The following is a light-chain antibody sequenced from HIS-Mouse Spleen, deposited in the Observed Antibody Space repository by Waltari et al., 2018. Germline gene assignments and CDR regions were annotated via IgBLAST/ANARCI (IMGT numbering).Light chain of an antibody. CDR3: YSTDSSGNHRV. J-gene: IGLJ2*01. Sequence: SYELTQPPSVSVSPGQTARITCSGDALPKKYAYWYQQKSGQAPGLVIYEDSKRPSGIPERLSGSGSGTMATLTISGAQVEDEADYYCYSTDSSGNHRVFGGGTKLTVL. V-gene: IGLV3-10*01. CDR2: EDS. CDR1: ALPKKY.